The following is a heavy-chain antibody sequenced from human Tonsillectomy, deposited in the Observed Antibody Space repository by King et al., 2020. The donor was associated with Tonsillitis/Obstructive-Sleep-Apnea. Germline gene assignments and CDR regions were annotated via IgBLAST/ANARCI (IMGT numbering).Heavy chain of an antibody. D-gene: IGHD1-14*01. V-gene: IGHV4-39*01. J-gene: IGHJ6*03. CDR3: ARRLDSGTHYYYYKDV. Sequence: QLQESGPGLVKPSETLSLTCTVSGGSISSSSYYWGWIRQPPGKGLEWIGSFYYSGTTSYTPSLKSRVTISVDTSKNQFSLKLSSVTAADTAVYYCARRLDSGTHYYYYKDVWGKGTTVTVSS. CDR1: GGSISSSSYY. CDR2: FYYSGTT.